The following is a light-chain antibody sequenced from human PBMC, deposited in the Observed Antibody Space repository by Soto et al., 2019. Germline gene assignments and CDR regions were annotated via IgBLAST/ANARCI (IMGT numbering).Light chain of an antibody. CDR2: GAS. Sequence: EIVMTQSPGTLSVSPGERAALSCRASQSVSSNLAWYQQKPGQAPRLLIYGASTRAPGIPARFSGSGSGTAFSLTISSLQSEEFALYHCQQFNKSPLTCGGGTRVEIK. V-gene: IGKV3-15*01. J-gene: IGKJ4*02. CDR3: QQFNKSPLT. CDR1: QSVSSN.